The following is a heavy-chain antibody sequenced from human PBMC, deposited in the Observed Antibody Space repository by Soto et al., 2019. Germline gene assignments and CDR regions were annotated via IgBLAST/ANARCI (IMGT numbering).Heavy chain of an antibody. D-gene: IGHD5-18*01. CDR2: IYYSGNT. CDR1: GGSIRSGGYY. Sequence: KASETLSLTCTVSGGSIRSGGYYWSWVRQNPRRGLEWIGNIYYSGNTYYNPSLKSRLTISVDTSKNQFSLNLGSVTAADTAVYYCARDRLMATAGTARHYFGLDVWGQGTTVTVSS. J-gene: IGHJ6*02. V-gene: IGHV4-31*03. CDR3: ARDRLMATAGTARHYFGLDV.